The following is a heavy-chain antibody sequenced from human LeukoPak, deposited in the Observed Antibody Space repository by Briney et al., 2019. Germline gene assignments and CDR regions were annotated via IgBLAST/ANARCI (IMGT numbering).Heavy chain of an antibody. CDR3: ARHVPYCSGGSCYFPLFDY. CDR2: IHNSGRT. J-gene: IGHJ4*02. Sequence: SETLSLTCSVSGGSVSSYYWSWIRQSPGKGLEWIGYIHNSGRTNYNPSLKSRATGFVDTSKNQVSLRLSSVTAADTAVFYCARHVPYCSGGSCYFPLFDYWGQGTLVTVSS. D-gene: IGHD2-15*01. CDR1: GGSVSSYY. V-gene: IGHV4-59*08.